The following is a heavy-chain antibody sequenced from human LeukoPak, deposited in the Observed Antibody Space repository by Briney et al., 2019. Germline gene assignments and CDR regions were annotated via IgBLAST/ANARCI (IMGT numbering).Heavy chain of an antibody. CDR2: INGDGSST. D-gene: IGHD1-26*01. J-gene: IGHJ4*02. CDR1: GFTFSSYW. V-gene: IGHV3-74*01. Sequence: GGSLRLSCAASGFTFSSYWMHWVRQVSGKGLVWVSHINGDGSSTSYADSVKGRFTISRDNAKNTLYLQMNSLGAEDTAVYYCARFGSGSPPLDYWGQGTLVTVSP. CDR3: ARFGSGSPPLDY.